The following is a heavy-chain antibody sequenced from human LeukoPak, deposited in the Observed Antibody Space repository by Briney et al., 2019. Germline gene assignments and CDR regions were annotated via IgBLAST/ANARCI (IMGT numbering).Heavy chain of an antibody. D-gene: IGHD2-2*01. Sequence: SVKVSCKASEGTFSSYAISWVRQAPGQGLEWMGGIIPIFGTANYAQKFQGRVTITTDESTSIAYMELSSLRSDDTAVYYCARVGAYCTSTSCLDYWGQGTLVTVSS. J-gene: IGHJ4*02. V-gene: IGHV1-69*05. CDR2: IIPIFGTA. CDR3: ARVGAYCTSTSCLDY. CDR1: EGTFSSYA.